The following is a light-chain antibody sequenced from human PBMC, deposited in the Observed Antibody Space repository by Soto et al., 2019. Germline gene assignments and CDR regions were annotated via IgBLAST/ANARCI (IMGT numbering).Light chain of an antibody. CDR2: KAS. CDR1: QSISSW. Sequence: DIQLTQSPSTLSPSVGDRVTITCRASQSISSWLAWYQQKPGKAPKLLIYKASSLQSGVPSRFSGSGSGTECTLTISSLQPDDFATYYCQQYNSYPHTFGQGTKLEIK. J-gene: IGKJ2*01. V-gene: IGKV1-5*03. CDR3: QQYNSYPHT.